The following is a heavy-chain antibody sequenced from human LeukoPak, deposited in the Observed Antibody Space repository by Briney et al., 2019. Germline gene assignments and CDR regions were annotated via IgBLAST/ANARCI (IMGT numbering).Heavy chain of an antibody. Sequence: GGSLRLSCAASGFTISGSAMHWVRQAPGKGLQWVGRIRSKANSYATAYAASVKGRFTISRDDSKNMAYLQMNSLKIEDTAVYFCTSSSRDVSSSWFGVWFDPWGQGTLVTVSS. V-gene: IGHV3-73*01. CDR2: IRSKANSYAT. CDR3: TSSSRDVSSSWFGVWFDP. J-gene: IGHJ5*02. D-gene: IGHD6-13*01. CDR1: GFTISGSA.